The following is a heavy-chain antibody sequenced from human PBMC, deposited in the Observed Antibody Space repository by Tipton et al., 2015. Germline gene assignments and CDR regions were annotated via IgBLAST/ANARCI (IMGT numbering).Heavy chain of an antibody. D-gene: IGHD3-22*01. Sequence: SLRLSCAASEFAFYSFGMHWVRQTPGKGLEWVAVVSNDGHDKSYADSVQGRFSISRDNSKDRLYLQLNRLRDDDTAVYYCARGRYSYGSSGYYYFDLWGQGALVTVSS. CDR3: ARGRYSYGSSGYYYFDL. CDR1: EFAFYSFG. J-gene: IGHJ4*02. V-gene: IGHV3-33*05. CDR2: VSNDGHDK.